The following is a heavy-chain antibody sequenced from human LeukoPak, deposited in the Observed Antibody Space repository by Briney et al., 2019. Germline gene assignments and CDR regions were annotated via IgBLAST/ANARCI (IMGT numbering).Heavy chain of an antibody. CDR3: AREVVGAIYFDC. CDR1: GFTFSSYG. D-gene: IGHD1-26*01. V-gene: IGHV3-33*01. CDR2: IWYDGSNK. Sequence: PGGSLRLSCAASGFTFSSYGMHWVRQAPGKGLEWVAVIWYDGSNKYYADSVKGRFTISRDNSKNTLYLQMNSLRAEDTAVYYCAREVVGAIYFDCWGQGTLVTVSS. J-gene: IGHJ4*02.